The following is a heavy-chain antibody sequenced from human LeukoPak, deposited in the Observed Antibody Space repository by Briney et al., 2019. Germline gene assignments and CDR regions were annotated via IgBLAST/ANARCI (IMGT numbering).Heavy chain of an antibody. CDR1: GFTFSSYA. J-gene: IGHJ4*02. D-gene: IGHD1-26*01. V-gene: IGHV3-64*01. CDR3: ARDSGSYHAYFDY. CDR2: ISSNGGST. Sequence: GGSLRLSCAASGFTFSSYAMHWVRQAPGKGLEYVSAISSNGGSTYYANSVEGRFTISRDNSKNTLYLQMGSLRAEDMAVYYCARDSGSYHAYFDYWGQGTLVTVSS.